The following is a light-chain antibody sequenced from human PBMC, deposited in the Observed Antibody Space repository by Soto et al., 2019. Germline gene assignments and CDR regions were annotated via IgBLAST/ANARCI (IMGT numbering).Light chain of an antibody. J-gene: IGKJ1*01. V-gene: IGKV3-20*01. CDR1: QSVSSSY. CDR2: GGS. Sequence: EIALTQSPGTLSLSPGARATLFCRASQSVSSSYLAWYQQKPGQAPRLLIYGGSSTATGIPDRFSGSGSGTDFTLTISRLEDEDVAEYYCQQYGSSPRSCGQGTKVEIK. CDR3: QQYGSSPRS.